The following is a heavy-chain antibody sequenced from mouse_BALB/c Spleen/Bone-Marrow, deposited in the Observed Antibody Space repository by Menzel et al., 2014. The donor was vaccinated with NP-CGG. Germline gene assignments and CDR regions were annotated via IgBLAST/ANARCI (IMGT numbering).Heavy chain of an antibody. D-gene: IGHD1-2*01. CDR1: GFAFSSYD. J-gene: IGHJ1*01. V-gene: IGHV5-12-1*01. CDR3: ARQGYGYVDFDV. CDR2: ISSGGGST. Sequence: DVMLVESGGGLVKPGGSLKLSCAASGFAFSSYDMSWVRQTPEKRLEWVAYISSGGGSTYYPDTVKGQFTISRDNAKNTLYLQMSSLKSEDTAMYYCARQGYGYVDFDVWGAGTTVTVSS.